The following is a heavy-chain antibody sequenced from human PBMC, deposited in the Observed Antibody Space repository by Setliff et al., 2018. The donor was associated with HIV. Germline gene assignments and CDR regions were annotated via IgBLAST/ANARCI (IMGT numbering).Heavy chain of an antibody. CDR2: MYHTGST. CDR1: GYSISSGCY. CDR3: ARQPLYNDYDWRSYYFDY. Sequence: LSLTCAVSGYSISSGCYWGWIRQPPGKGLEWIGSMYHTGSTYYSPSLNSRFTISVDTSKNQFSLKLRSVTAADTAVYYCARQPLYNDYDWRSYYFDYWGQGSQVTVSS. D-gene: IGHD5-12*01. J-gene: IGHJ4*02. V-gene: IGHV4-38-2*01.